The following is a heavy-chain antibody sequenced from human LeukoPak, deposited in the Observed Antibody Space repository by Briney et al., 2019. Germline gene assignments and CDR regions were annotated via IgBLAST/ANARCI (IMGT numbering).Heavy chain of an antibody. CDR2: IYYSGST. CDR3: ARDIYGSFDY. V-gene: IGHV4-59*01. CDR1: GGPISSYY. Sequence: PSETLTLTCTVSGGPISSYYWSWIRQPPEEGLEWIGYIYYSGSTNYNPSLKSRVTISIDTSKNQFSLRLSSVTAADTAVYYCARDIYGSFDYWGQGTLVTVSS. D-gene: IGHD2-15*01. J-gene: IGHJ4*02.